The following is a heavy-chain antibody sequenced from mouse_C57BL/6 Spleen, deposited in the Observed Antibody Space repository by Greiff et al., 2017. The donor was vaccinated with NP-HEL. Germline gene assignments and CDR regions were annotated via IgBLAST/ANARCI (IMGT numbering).Heavy chain of an antibody. Sequence: QVQLQQPGAELVRPGSSVKLSCKASGYTFTSYWMHWVKQRPIQGLEWIGNIDPSDSETHYNQKFKDKATLTVDKSSSTAYMQLSSLTSEDSAVYYCARKGTYSPWYFDVWGTGTTVTVSS. D-gene: IGHD2-12*01. CDR1: GYTFTSYW. CDR2: IDPSDSET. CDR3: ARKGTYSPWYFDV. V-gene: IGHV1-52*01. J-gene: IGHJ1*03.